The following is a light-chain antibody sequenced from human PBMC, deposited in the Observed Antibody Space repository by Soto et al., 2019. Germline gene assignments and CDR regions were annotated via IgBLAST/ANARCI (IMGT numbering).Light chain of an antibody. CDR2: GAS. Sequence: EIMMTQSPGTLSVSPGEGATLSCTASLTVNLNLAWNQQKPGQPPRLLLYGASTRATGIPVRFRGSGSGTEFTPAISGLESEDSAVYYCHQYNSWPRGTFGPGTKVEIK. J-gene: IGKJ3*01. CDR1: LTVNLN. V-gene: IGKV3-15*01. CDR3: HQYNSWPRGT.